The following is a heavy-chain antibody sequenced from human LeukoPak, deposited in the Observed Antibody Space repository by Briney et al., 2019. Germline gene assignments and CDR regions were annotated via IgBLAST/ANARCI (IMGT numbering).Heavy chain of an antibody. D-gene: IGHD1-1*01. CDR1: GGTFSSYA. CDR3: ARYKRAIGLRRYYYYGMDV. V-gene: IGHV1-8*02. J-gene: IGHJ6*02. CDR2: MNPNSGNT. Sequence: HGSSVKVSCKASGGTFSSYAINWVRQATGQGLEWMGWMNPNSGNTGYAQKFQGRVTMTRNTSISTAYMELSSLRSEDTAVYYCARYKRAIGLRRYYYYGMDVWGQGTTVTVSS.